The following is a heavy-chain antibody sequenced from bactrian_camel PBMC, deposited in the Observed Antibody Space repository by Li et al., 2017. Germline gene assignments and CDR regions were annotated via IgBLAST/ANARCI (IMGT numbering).Heavy chain of an antibody. Sequence: HVQLVESGGGLVQPGGSLRLSCAASGWTFSGGFMSWVRQAPGKGLEWVASMYSSASNVYYADSVKGRFTISQDNAENVVYLQMNRLKPQDTGVYYCAGGRRWTETTNTPCGRSEYHYWGQGTQVTVS. J-gene: IGHJ4*01. CDR3: AGGRRWTETTNTPCGRSEYHY. D-gene: IGHD6*01. CDR1: GWTFSGGF. V-gene: IGHV3-2*01. CDR2: MYSSASNV.